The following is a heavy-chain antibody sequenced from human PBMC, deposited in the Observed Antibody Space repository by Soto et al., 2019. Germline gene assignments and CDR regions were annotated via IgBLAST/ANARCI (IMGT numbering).Heavy chain of an antibody. J-gene: IGHJ4*02. D-gene: IGHD3-22*01. CDR1: GITFIYAW. Sequence: GGSLRLSCAASGITFIYAWMDWVRQAPGKRLEWVGRIKSQASGGTIDYAAPVKGRFTISRDDSKNTLYLQMNSLKTEDTAVYYCTTTTDYDSSVTPVDYWGQGTLVTVSS. CDR3: TTTTDYDSSVTPVDY. CDR2: IKSQASGGTI. V-gene: IGHV3-15*07.